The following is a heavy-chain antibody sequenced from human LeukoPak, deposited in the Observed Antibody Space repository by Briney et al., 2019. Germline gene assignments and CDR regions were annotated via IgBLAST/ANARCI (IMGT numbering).Heavy chain of an antibody. V-gene: IGHV4-4*07. CDR1: GNSFGDYY. CDR3: ARGGYYGSGNDFRFDP. Sequence: SETLSLTCTVSGNSFGDYYWSWIRQPAGKGLEWIGRIYTSGSTTYNPSLKSRVTMSVETSKNQFSLKLKSVTAADTAVYYCARGGYYGSGNDFRFDPWGQGTLVTVSS. J-gene: IGHJ5*02. CDR2: IYTSGST. D-gene: IGHD3-10*01.